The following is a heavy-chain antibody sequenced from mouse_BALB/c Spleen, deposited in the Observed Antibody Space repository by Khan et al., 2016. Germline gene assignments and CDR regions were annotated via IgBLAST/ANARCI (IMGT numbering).Heavy chain of an antibody. J-gene: IGHJ2*01. V-gene: IGHV1-18*01. CDR3: ARGLPYGSSYVDYFDY. D-gene: IGHD1-1*01. CDR2: INPNNGGT. Sequence: VQLKQSGPELVKPGASVKIPCKASGYTFTDYNMDWVKQSHGKSLEWIGDINPNNGGTIYNQKFKGKATLTVDKSSSTAYMELRSLTSEDTAVXYCARGLPYGSSYVDYFDYWGQGTTLTVSS. CDR1: GYTFTDYN.